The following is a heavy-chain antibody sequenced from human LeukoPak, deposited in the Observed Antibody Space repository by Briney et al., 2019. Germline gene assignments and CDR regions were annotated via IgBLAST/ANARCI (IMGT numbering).Heavy chain of an antibody. CDR1: VYTFTTYD. J-gene: IGHJ4*02. CDR3: VRGFRSDTSGRKFDC. Sequence: ASVTVSCKASVYTFTTYDINWVRQATGQGLEWMGWMNPHSGNTGFAQNFQGRVAMTRNTSIDTAYMELSSLRVEDTAVYYCVRGFRSDTSGRKFDCWGQGTLVTVSS. CDR2: MNPHSGNT. V-gene: IGHV1-8*01. D-gene: IGHD2-2*01.